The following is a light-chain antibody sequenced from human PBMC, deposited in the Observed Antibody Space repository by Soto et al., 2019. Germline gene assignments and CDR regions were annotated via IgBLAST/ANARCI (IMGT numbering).Light chain of an antibody. CDR2: WAS. CDR3: QQYYSTPPT. J-gene: IGKJ4*01. CDR1: QMVLYSSKNKNY. Sequence: DIVMTQSPDSLSVSLCERAAFNCKCSQMVLYSSKNKNYLAWYQQKPGQPPKLLIYWASTRESGVPDRFSGSGSGTDFTLTISSLQAGDVAVYYCQQYYSTPPTFGGGTKVDIK. V-gene: IGKV4-1*01.